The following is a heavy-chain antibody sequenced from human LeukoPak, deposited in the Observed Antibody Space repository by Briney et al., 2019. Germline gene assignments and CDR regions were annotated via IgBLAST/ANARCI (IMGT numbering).Heavy chain of an antibody. CDR3: ARGGYDSNAY. V-gene: IGHV4-34*01. Sequence: PSETLSLTCAVYGGSFSGYYWSWIRQPPGKGLEWIGEINHSGSTNYNPSLKSRVTISVATSKNQFPLKLSSVTAADTAVYYCARGGYDSNAYWGQGTLVTVSS. CDR2: INHSGST. J-gene: IGHJ4*02. D-gene: IGHD2-2*01. CDR1: GGSFSGYY.